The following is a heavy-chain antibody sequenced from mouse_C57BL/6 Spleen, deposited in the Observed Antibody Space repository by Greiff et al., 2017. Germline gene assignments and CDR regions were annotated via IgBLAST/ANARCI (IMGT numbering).Heavy chain of an antibody. CDR2: IHPNSGST. J-gene: IGHJ2*01. V-gene: IGHV1-64*01. Sequence: QVQLQQPGAELVKPGASVKLSCKASGYTFTSYWMHWVKQRPGQGLEWIGMIHPNSGSTNYNEKFKSKATLTVDKSSSTAYMQLSSLTSEDSAVYYCARGYGNFHYFDYWGQGTTLTVSS. CDR1: GYTFTSYW. D-gene: IGHD2-10*02. CDR3: ARGYGNFHYFDY.